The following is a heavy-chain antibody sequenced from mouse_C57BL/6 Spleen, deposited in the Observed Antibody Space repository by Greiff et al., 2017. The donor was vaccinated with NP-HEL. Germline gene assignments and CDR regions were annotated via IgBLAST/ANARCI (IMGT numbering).Heavy chain of an antibody. J-gene: IGHJ2*01. CDR2: INPNNGGT. D-gene: IGHD4-1*01. CDR3: ASPHLGHEHEEPFFFDY. Sequence: VQLQQSGPELVKPGASVKISCKASGYTFTDYYMNWVKQSPGKSLEWIGDINPNNGGTSYNQKFKGKATLTVDKSSSTAYMELRSLTSEDSAVSYCASPHLGHEHEEPFFFDYWGQGTTLTVSS. CDR1: GYTFTDYY. V-gene: IGHV1-26*01.